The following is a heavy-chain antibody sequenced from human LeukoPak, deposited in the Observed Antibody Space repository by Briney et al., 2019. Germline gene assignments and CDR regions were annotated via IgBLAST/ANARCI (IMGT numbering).Heavy chain of an antibody. J-gene: IGHJ4*02. CDR1: GFTFTKYW. CDR2: IKQDGSEK. D-gene: IGHD6-19*01. V-gene: IGHV3-7*01. Sequence: GGSLRLSCAASGFTFTKYWMSWVRQAPGKGREWVANIKQDGSEKHYVDSLKGRFTISRDNAKNSVYLEMDSLRAEDTAVYYCAKRQWLGHGGPYDSWGQGTPVTVSS. CDR3: AKRQWLGHGGPYDS.